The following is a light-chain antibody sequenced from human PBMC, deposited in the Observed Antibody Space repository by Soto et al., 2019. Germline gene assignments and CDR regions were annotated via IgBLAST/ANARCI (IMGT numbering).Light chain of an antibody. CDR1: SSDVGGYNF. CDR2: DVS. V-gene: IGLV2-14*01. CDR3: SSYTSSNSYV. J-gene: IGLJ1*01. Sequence: QSVLTQPASVSGSPGQSITISCTGTSSDVGGYNFVSWYQQHPDKAPKLMIYDVSNRPSGVSDRFSGSKSGNTASLTISGLQAEDEADYYCSSYTSSNSYVFGSGTKVTVL.